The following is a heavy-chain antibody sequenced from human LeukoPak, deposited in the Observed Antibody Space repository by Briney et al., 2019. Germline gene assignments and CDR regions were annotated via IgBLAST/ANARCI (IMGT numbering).Heavy chain of an antibody. Sequence: SETLSLTCAVSGVSFNDYYWSWVRQTPGKGLEWIGEINHSGYTNDSTSLKSRVTLSIDTSRKQFSLNLRSVTVADTGIYYCTRMATGHDYWGQGTMVTVSS. CDR1: GVSFNDYY. CDR3: TRMATGHDY. J-gene: IGHJ4*02. CDR2: INHSGYT. V-gene: IGHV4-34*01. D-gene: IGHD5-12*01.